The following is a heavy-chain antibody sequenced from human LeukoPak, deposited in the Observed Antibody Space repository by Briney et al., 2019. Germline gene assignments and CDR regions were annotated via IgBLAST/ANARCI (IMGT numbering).Heavy chain of an antibody. CDR2: IIPVFNAR. V-gene: IGHV1-69*05. J-gene: IGHJ4*02. CDR3: AREYGGNSWAYDY. Sequence: ASVKVSCKSSGGTFTRYALSWVRQAPGQGLEWVGGIIPVFNARNYAQRFQGRVTITTDESTSTAYMELSSLRSEDTAVYYCAREYGGNSWAYDYWGQGTLVTVSS. D-gene: IGHD4-23*01. CDR1: GGTFTRYA.